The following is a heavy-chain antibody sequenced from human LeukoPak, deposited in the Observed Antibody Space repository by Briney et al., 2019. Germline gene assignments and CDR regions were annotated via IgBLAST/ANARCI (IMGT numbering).Heavy chain of an antibody. J-gene: IGHJ4*02. V-gene: IGHV3-48*02. Sequence: GGSLRLSCAASGFTFSSYVMSWVRQAPGKGLEWVSYINHNGKTIYYADSVKGRFTISRDNAKNSLYLQMNSLRDEDTAVYYCARDIDWAFDYWGQGTLVTVSS. CDR1: GFTFSSYV. CDR3: ARDIDWAFDY. D-gene: IGHD3-9*01. CDR2: INHNGKTI.